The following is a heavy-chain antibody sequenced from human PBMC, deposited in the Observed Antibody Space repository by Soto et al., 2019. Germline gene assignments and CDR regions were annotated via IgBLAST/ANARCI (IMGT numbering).Heavy chain of an antibody. CDR2: IIPIFRTA. J-gene: IGHJ6*02. V-gene: IGHV1-69*12. Sequence: QVQLVQSGAEVKKPGSSVKVSCKASGGTFSSYAISWVRQAPGQGLEWMGGIIPIFRTADYAQKFQGRVTITADEXXXXXXXXXXXXXXXXXXXXXCAXXXXXXYYYGMDVWGQGTTVTVSS. CDR1: GGTFSSYA. CDR3: AXXXXXXYYYGMDV.